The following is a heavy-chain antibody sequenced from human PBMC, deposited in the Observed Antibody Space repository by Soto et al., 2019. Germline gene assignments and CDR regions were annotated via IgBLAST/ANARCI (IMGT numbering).Heavy chain of an antibody. CDR2: IYYSGST. V-gene: IGHV4-61*01. D-gene: IGHD7-27*01. Sequence: SETLSLTCTVSGGSVSSGSYYWTWIRQPPGKGLEWIGYIYYSGSTHYNPSLKSRVVISVDTSKNQFSLKLSSVTAADTAVYYFARDYVTGDRFDYWGQGSRVTVSS. CDR3: ARDYVTGDRFDY. CDR1: GGSVSSGSYY. J-gene: IGHJ4*02.